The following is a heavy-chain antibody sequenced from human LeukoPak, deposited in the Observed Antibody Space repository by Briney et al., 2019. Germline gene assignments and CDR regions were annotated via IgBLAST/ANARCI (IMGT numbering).Heavy chain of an antibody. J-gene: IGHJ4*02. CDR1: GLTFSRYW. Sequence: GGSLRLSCAASGLTFSRYWMSWVRQAPGRGLEWVANIKEDGSEKDYVDSVKGRFTISRDGAKNSLHLQMNSLRAEDTAVYYCARGVTEYYGSGSPFEYWGQGTLVTVSS. D-gene: IGHD3-10*01. V-gene: IGHV3-7*04. CDR3: ARGVTEYYGSGSPFEY. CDR2: IKEDGSEK.